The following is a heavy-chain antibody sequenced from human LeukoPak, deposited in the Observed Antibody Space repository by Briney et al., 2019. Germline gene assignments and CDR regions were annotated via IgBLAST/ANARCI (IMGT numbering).Heavy chain of an antibody. CDR2: IYYSGST. V-gene: IGHV4-59*01. D-gene: IGHD3-10*01. Sequence: SETLPLTCTVSGDSISNYYWSWIRQSPGKGLEWIGYIYYSGSTNYNPSLKSRVTISVDTSKNQFSLKLSSVTAADTAVYYCARVVGGSGTLLGYFDLWGRGTLVTVSS. CDR1: GDSISNYY. J-gene: IGHJ2*01. CDR3: ARVVGGSGTLLGYFDL.